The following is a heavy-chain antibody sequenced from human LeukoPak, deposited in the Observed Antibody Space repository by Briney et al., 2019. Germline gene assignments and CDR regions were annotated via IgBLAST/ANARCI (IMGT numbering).Heavy chain of an antibody. D-gene: IGHD3-22*01. J-gene: IGHJ4*02. CDR1: GFTFSTYA. CDR2: ISGRGDST. Sequence: PGGSLRLSCAASGFTFSTYAVNWVRQAPGKGLEWVSTISGRGDSTYYADSVKGRFTISRDNSKDTLYLQMSTVRVADTAVYYRARDRGRYYDSRGFYWGYYFDSWGQGILVTVST. CDR3: ARDRGRYYDSRGFYWGYYFDS. V-gene: IGHV3-23*01.